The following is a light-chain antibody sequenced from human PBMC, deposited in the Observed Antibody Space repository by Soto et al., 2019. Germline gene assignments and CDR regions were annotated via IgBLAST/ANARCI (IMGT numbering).Light chain of an antibody. V-gene: IGKV1-39*01. CDR3: QQSFSTVT. J-gene: IGKJ5*01. CDR2: AAS. Sequence: DIQMTQSPSSLSASVGDRVTITCRASQSISRYLNWYQQKPGKAPKLLIYAASSLQSGVPSRFSGSGSGTDFTLTISSLQPEDFATYYCQQSFSTVTFGQGTRLE. CDR1: QSISRY.